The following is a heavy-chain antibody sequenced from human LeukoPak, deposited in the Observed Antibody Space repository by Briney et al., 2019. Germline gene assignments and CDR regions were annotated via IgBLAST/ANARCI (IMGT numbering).Heavy chain of an antibody. J-gene: IGHJ6*03. CDR1: DYSMTRGYH. CDR2: IYHSGTT. V-gene: IGHV4-38-2*02. Sequence: PSETLSLTCSVSDYSMTRGYHWGWIRQPPGKGLEWIGSIYHSGTTYYNPSLKSRVTLSVDTPKNQFSLKLSSVTAADTAVYYCARDHTVAGTWEGAYYYYYYMDVWGKGTTVTVSS. CDR3: ARDHTVAGTWEGAYYYYYYMDV. D-gene: IGHD6-19*01.